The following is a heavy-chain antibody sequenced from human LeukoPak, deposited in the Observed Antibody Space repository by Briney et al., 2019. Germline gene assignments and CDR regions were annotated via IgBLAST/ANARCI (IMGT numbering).Heavy chain of an antibody. J-gene: IGHJ4*02. CDR3: ARTSRSSWALDY. D-gene: IGHD6-13*01. CDR2: IDWGDDK. V-gene: IGHV2-70*11. CDR1: GFSLSTSGMC. Sequence: SGPALVKPTQTLTLTCTFSGFSLSTSGMCVSWIRQPPGKALEWLARIDWGDDKYYSTSLKTRLTISKDTSKNQVVPTMTNMDPVDTATYYCARTSRSSWALDYWGQGTLVTVSS.